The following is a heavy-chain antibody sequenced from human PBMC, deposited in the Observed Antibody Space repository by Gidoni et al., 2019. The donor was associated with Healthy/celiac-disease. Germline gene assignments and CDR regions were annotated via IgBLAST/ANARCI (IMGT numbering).Heavy chain of an antibody. CDR1: GGSISSSSYY. CDR3: ARQDPYKGYCSSTSCYGGFDY. CDR2: IYYSGCT. V-gene: IGHV4-39*01. D-gene: IGHD2-2*01. J-gene: IGHJ4*02. Sequence: QLQLQESGPGLVKPSETLSLTCTVSGGSISSSSYYWGWIRQPPGKGLEWIGSIYYSGCTYYNPSLKSRVTISVDTSKNQFSLKLSSVTAADTAVYYCARQDPYKGYCSSTSCYGGFDYWGQGTLVTVSS.